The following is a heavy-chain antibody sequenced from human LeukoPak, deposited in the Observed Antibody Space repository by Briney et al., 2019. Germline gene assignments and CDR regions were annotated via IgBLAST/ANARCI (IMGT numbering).Heavy chain of an antibody. D-gene: IGHD3-16*02. CDR1: GGSISSGSYY. J-gene: IGHJ5*02. Sequence: SQTLSLTCTVSGGSISSGSYYWSWIRHPAGKGLEWIGRIYTSGSTNYNPSLKSRVTISVDTSKNQFSLKLSSVTSADTAVYYCARDRAYDYVWGSYRYIWFDPWGQGTLVTVSS. CDR2: IYTSGST. CDR3: ARDRAYDYVWGSYRYIWFDP. V-gene: IGHV4-61*02.